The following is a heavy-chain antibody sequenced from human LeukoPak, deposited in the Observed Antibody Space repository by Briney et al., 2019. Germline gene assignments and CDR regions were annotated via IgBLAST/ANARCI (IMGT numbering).Heavy chain of an antibody. CDR3: ARHVGYYYDSSGYYYGGYYFDY. J-gene: IGHJ4*02. CDR1: GGSISSSSYY. V-gene: IGHV4-39*01. D-gene: IGHD3-22*01. CDR2: IYYSGST. Sequence: KPSETLSLTCTVSGGSISSSSYYWGWIRQPPGKGLEWIGGIYYSGSTYYNPSLKSRVTISVDTSKNQFSLKLSSVTAADTAVYCCARHVGYYYDSSGYYYGGYYFDYWGQGTLVTVSS.